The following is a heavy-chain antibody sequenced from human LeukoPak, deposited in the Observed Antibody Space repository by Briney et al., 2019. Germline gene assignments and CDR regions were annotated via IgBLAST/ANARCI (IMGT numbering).Heavy chain of an antibody. J-gene: IGHJ6*03. CDR3: ARDRGIVGTTGYYYMDV. D-gene: IGHD1-26*01. CDR1: GASIDPYY. CDR2: IGSTI. V-gene: IGHV3-11*04. Sequence: WETLSLTCSVSGASIDPYYWSWIRQPAGKGLEWVSYIGSTIYYADSVKGRFTISRDNAKNSLYLQMNSLRAEDTAVYYCARDRGIVGTTGYYYMDVWGKGTTVTVSS.